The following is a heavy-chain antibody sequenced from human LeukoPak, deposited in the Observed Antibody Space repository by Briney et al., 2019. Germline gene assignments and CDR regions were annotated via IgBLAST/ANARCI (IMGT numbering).Heavy chain of an antibody. D-gene: IGHD3-10*01. V-gene: IGHV3-30*02. Sequence: HPGGSLRLSCAASGFTFSTYGMHWVRQAPDKGLEWVAFIRYDGTNKYYVDSVKGRFTISRDNSKTTLYLQMNSLRAEDTAVYYCVKDGQEYYGLGSFYRGHRAFDIWGQGTMVTVSS. J-gene: IGHJ3*02. CDR1: GFTFSTYG. CDR3: VKDGQEYYGLGSFYRGHRAFDI. CDR2: IRYDGTNK.